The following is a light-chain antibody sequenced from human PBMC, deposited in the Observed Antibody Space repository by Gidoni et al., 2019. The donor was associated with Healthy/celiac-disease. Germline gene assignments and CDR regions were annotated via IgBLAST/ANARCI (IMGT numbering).Light chain of an antibody. CDR2: DAS. CDR1: QSVSSY. J-gene: IGKJ2*01. CDR3: QQRSNWPPWYT. V-gene: IGKV3-11*01. Sequence: ELVLTQSPATLSLSPGERATLSCRASQSVSSYLAWYQQKPGQAPRLLIYDASNRATGIPARFSGSGSGTDFTLTISSLEPEDFAVYYCQQRSNWPPWYTFGQGTKLEIK.